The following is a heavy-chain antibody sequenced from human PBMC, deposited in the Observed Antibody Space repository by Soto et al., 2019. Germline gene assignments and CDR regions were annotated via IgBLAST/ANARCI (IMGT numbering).Heavy chain of an antibody. CDR2: ISSSSSTI. J-gene: IGHJ3*02. D-gene: IGHD5-18*01. Sequence: GGSLRLSCAASGFTFSSYSMNWVRQASGKGLEWVSYISSSSSTIYYADSVKGRFTISRDNAKNSLYLQMNSLRDEDTAVYYCARDRLYSYGYSSDAFDIWGQGTMVTVSS. V-gene: IGHV3-48*02. CDR3: ARDRLYSYGYSSDAFDI. CDR1: GFTFSSYS.